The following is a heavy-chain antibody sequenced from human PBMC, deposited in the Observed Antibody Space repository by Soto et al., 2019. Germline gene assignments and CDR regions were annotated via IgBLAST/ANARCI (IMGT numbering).Heavy chain of an antibody. J-gene: IGHJ4*02. Sequence: SETLSLTCTVSGVTVSSDAYYWSWIRQPPGKGLEWIGNIHHTGSTYYSPSLKSRVDISLDRSTNQFSLRLSSVTAADTAVYYCARYRFSGAKWSKFDYWGQGTLVTVSS. CDR1: GVTVSSDAYY. CDR3: ARYRFSGAKWSKFDY. V-gene: IGHV4-31*03. D-gene: IGHD3-16*02. CDR2: IHHTGST.